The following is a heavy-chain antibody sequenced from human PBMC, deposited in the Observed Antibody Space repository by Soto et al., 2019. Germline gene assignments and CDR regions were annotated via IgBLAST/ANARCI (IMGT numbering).Heavy chain of an antibody. CDR3: ARTTRNWNYVGGSDY. CDR2: INHSGST. Sequence: QVQLQQWGAGLLKPSETLSLTCAVYGGSFSGYYWSWIRQPPGKGLEWIGEINHSGSTNYNPSLKRRVTLSVDTSKTQLSLNPSSVTAADTAVYYCARTTRNWNYVGGSDYWGQGTLVTVSS. V-gene: IGHV4-34*01. D-gene: IGHD1-7*01. CDR1: GGSFSGYY. J-gene: IGHJ4*02.